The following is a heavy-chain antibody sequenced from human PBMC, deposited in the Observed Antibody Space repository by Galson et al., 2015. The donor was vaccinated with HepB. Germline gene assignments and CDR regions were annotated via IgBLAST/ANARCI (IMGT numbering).Heavy chain of an antibody. J-gene: IGHJ6*03. Sequence: SLRLSCAASGFTFSSYSMNWVRQAPGKGLEWVSSISSSSSYIYYADSVKGRFTISRDNAKNSLYLQMNSLRAEDTAVYYCARGWVDTAMALYYYYYYYMDVWGKGTTATVSS. CDR3: ARGWVDTAMALYYYYYYYMDV. CDR2: ISSSSSYI. V-gene: IGHV3-21*01. D-gene: IGHD5-18*01. CDR1: GFTFSSYS.